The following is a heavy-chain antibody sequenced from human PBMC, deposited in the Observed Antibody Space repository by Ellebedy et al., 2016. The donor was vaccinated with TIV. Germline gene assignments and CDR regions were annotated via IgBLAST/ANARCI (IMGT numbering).Heavy chain of an antibody. CDR1: GFTFSSYS. CDR3: ASGYSYGYSAFDI. Sequence: GGSLRLSXAASGFTFSSYSMNWVRQAPGKGLEWVSSISSSSSYIYYADSVKGRFTISRDNAKNSLYLQMNSLRAEDTAVYYCASGYSYGYSAFDIWGQGTMVTVSS. V-gene: IGHV3-21*01. D-gene: IGHD5-18*01. J-gene: IGHJ3*02. CDR2: ISSSSSYI.